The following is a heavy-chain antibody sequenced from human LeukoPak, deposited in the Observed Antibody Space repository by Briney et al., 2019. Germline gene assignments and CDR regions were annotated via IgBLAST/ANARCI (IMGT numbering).Heavy chain of an antibody. CDR2: ISRSGTTI. D-gene: IGHD3-22*01. V-gene: IGHV3-11*01. J-gene: IGHJ4*02. CDR1: EFTLSDYY. Sequence: GGSLSLSCAASEFTLSDYYMSWIRQAPGKGLEWVSYISRSGTTIYYADSVKGRFTISRDNAKNSLYLQMNSLRADDTAVYFCARDKYETSGCFDYWGQGALVTVSS. CDR3: ARDKYETSGCFDY.